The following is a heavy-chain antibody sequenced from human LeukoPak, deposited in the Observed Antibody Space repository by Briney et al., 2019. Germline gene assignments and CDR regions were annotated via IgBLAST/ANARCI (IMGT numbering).Heavy chain of an antibody. Sequence: ETSETLSPTCTVSGGSISSYYWSWIRQPPGKGLEWIGYIYYSGNTNYNPSLKSRVTISIDTSKNQFSLKLSSVTAADTAVYHCARVGDGNFDYWGQGTLVTVSP. D-gene: IGHD3-10*01. V-gene: IGHV4-59*01. CDR3: ARVGDGNFDY. CDR2: IYYSGNT. J-gene: IGHJ4*02. CDR1: GGSISSYY.